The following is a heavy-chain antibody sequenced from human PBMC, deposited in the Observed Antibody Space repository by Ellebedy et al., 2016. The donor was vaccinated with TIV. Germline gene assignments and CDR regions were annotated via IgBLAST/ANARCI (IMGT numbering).Heavy chain of an antibody. CDR3: ARAHVETDGAYYYYYGMDV. D-gene: IGHD1-1*01. Sequence: MPSETLSLTCTVSGGSISSYYWSWIRQPPGKGLEWIGRLYTSGSTNYNPSLKSRVTISVDTSKNQFSLKLSSVTAADTAVYYCARAHVETDGAYYYYYGMDVWGQGTTVTVSS. J-gene: IGHJ6*02. V-gene: IGHV4-4*08. CDR2: LYTSGST. CDR1: GGSISSYY.